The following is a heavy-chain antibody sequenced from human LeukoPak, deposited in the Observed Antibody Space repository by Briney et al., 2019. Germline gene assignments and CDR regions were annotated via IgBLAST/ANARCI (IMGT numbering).Heavy chain of an antibody. CDR2: ICYSGSN. J-gene: IGHJ5*02. CDR1: GGPINSGDYY. V-gene: IGHV4-30-4*02. D-gene: IGHD2-2*01. CDR3: ARAQGYCSSTSFFNWFDP. Sequence: SDTLSLPCTVSGGPINSGDYYWRWVRQPPGEGLVWIGYICYSGSNYSSLSLKSRVTISVDTSKTQFSLKRSSVTAGDTAVYYCARAQGYCSSTSFFNWFDPGGQGTLVTVPS.